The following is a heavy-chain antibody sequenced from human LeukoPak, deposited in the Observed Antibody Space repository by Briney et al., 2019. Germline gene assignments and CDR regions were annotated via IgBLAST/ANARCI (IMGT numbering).Heavy chain of an antibody. J-gene: IGHJ4*02. CDR3: ASGDVDTAMGVFDY. D-gene: IGHD5-18*01. V-gene: IGHV1-69*04. CDR2: IIPILGIA. Sequence: ASVKVSCKASGVTFSSYAISWVRQAPGQGLEWMGRIIPILGIANYAQKFQGRVTITADKSTSTAYMELSSLRSEDTAVYYCASGDVDTAMGVFDYWGQGTLVTVSS. CDR1: GVTFSSYA.